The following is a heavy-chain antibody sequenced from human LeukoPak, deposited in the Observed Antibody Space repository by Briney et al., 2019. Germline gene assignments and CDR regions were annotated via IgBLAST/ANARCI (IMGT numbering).Heavy chain of an antibody. CDR1: GGSISSGGYY. D-gene: IGHD6-13*01. CDR2: IYYSGST. Sequence: SQTLSLTCTVSGGSISSGGYYWSWIRQHPGKGLEWFGYIYYSGSTYYNPSLKSRVTISVDTSKNQFSLKLSSVTAADTAVYYCARAGERLQQLSPFDYWGQGTLVTVSS. CDR3: ARAGERLQQLSPFDY. J-gene: IGHJ4*02. V-gene: IGHV4-31*03.